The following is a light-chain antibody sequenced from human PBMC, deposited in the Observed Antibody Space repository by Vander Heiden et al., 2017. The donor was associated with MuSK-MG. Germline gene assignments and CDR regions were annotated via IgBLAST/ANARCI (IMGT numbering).Light chain of an antibody. V-gene: IGKV1-39*01. CDR1: QNIRTC. J-gene: IGKJ4*01. CDR2: GAS. CDR3: QQTYSAPALT. Sequence: DIQMTQSPSSLSASVGDRVTITCRASQNIRTCLNWYQQKAGQAPKLLVSGASNLQTGVPSRFTVRGSGTEFTLTISSLQPEDFATYSCQQTYSAPALTFGGGTKVEIK.